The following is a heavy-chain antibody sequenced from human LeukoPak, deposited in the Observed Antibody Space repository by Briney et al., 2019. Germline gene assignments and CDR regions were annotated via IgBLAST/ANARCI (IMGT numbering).Heavy chain of an antibody. J-gene: IGHJ4*02. CDR1: GGSFSSGSYY. D-gene: IGHD3-16*02. Sequence: SETLSLTCTVSGGSFSSGSYYWSWIRQPPGKGLEWIGYIYYSGSTNYNPSLKSRVTISVDTSKNQFSLKLSSVTAADTAVYYCARDSPYDYVWGSYRRFDYWGQGTLVTVSS. V-gene: IGHV4-61*01. CDR2: IYYSGST. CDR3: ARDSPYDYVWGSYRRFDY.